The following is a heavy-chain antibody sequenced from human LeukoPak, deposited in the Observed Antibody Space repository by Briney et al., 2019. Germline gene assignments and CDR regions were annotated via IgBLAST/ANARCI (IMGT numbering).Heavy chain of an antibody. CDR3: AAARYNWNDGHVDFFGY. CDR1: GFTFTSAA. J-gene: IGHJ4*02. Sequence: ASVKVSCKASGFTFTSAAIQWVRQARGQRLEWIGWIVVGSGNTNYAQKFQERVTITRDMSTSTAYMEVSSLRFEDTAVYYCAAARYNWNDGHVDFFGYWGQGTLVTVSS. CDR2: IVVGSGNT. V-gene: IGHV1-58*02. D-gene: IGHD1-20*01.